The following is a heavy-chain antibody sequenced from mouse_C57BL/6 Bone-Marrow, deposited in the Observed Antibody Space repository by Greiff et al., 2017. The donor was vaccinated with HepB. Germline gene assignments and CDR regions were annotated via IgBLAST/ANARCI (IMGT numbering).Heavy chain of an antibody. CDR3: ARRVSGYYAMDY. CDR1: EYEFPSHD. CDR2: INSDGGST. D-gene: IGHD3-2*02. V-gene: IGHV5-2*01. Sequence: EVKVVESGGGLVQPGESLKLSCESNEYEFPSHDMSWVRKTPEKRLELVAAINSDGGSTYYPDTMERRFIISRDNTKKTLYLQMSSLRSEDTALYYCARRVSGYYAMDYWGQGTSVTVSS. J-gene: IGHJ4*01.